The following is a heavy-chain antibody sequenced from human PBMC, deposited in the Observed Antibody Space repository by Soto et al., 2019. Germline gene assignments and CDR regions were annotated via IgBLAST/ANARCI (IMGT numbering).Heavy chain of an antibody. J-gene: IGHJ4*01. D-gene: IGHD1-26*01. CDR2: IIPIFGTA. V-gene: IGHV1-69*01. CDR1: GGTFSSYA. CDR3: XXXXXXXXYLWEPGEAYYFDY. Sequence: QVQLVQSGAEVKKPGSSVKVSCKASGGTFSSYAISWVRQAPGQGLEWMGGIIPIFGTANYAQKFQGRVTXTXDXSXSTAYMELXXXRSXXXXXXXXXXXXXXXXYLWEPGEAYYFDYXXXGXXVTVSX.